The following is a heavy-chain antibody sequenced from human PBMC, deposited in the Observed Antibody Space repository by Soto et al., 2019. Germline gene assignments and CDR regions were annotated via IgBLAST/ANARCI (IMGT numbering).Heavy chain of an antibody. CDR3: RGYCSSTSCYRRRLDY. J-gene: IGHJ4*02. V-gene: IGHV3-23*01. CDR2: ISGSGGST. CDR1: GFTVSSNY. Sequence: PGESLKISCAASGFTVSSNYMSWVRQAPGKGLEWVSAISGSGGSTYYADSVKGRFTISRDNSKNTLYLQMNSLRAEDMAVYYCRGYCSSTSCYRRRLDYWGQGTLVTVSS. D-gene: IGHD2-2*02.